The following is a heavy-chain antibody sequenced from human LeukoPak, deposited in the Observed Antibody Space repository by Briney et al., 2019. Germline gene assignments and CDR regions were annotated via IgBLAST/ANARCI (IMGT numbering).Heavy chain of an antibody. CDR3: ARGVGRSSGWKGDY. CDR1: GFTVSSNY. J-gene: IGHJ4*02. CDR2: IYSGGST. D-gene: IGHD6-19*01. V-gene: IGHV3-53*01. Sequence: GGSLRLSCAASGFTVSSNYMSWVRQAPGKGLEWVSVIYSGGSTYYADSVKGRFTISRDNSKNTLYLQMNSLRAEDTAVYYCARGVGRSSGWKGDYWGQGTLVTVSS.